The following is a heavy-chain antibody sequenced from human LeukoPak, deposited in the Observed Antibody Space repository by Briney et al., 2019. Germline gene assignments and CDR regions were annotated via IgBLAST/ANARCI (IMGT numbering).Heavy chain of an antibody. CDR2: INQISSHI. Sequence: GGSLRLSCAASGFTFSSSAMNWVRQAPGKGLEWVSSINQISSHIYYAESVRGRFSISRDNAKNSVYLQMNSLRVEDTAIYYCARDATQYLRYGYFDYWGPGILVTVSS. CDR1: GFTFSSSA. CDR3: ARDATQYLRYGYFDY. D-gene: IGHD3-9*01. J-gene: IGHJ4*02. V-gene: IGHV3-21*01.